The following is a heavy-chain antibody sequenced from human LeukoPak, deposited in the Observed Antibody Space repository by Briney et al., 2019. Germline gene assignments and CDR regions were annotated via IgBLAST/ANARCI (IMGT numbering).Heavy chain of an antibody. CDR3: ARAGVLLWFGEQGDAFDI. J-gene: IGHJ3*02. V-gene: IGHV3-7*01. Sequence: GGSLRLSCAASGFTFSSYWMSWVRQAPGKGLEWVANIKQDGSEKYYVDSVKGRFTISRDNAKNSLYLQMNSLRAEDTAVYYCARAGVLLWFGEQGDAFDIWGQGTMVTVSS. D-gene: IGHD3-10*01. CDR2: IKQDGSEK. CDR1: GFTFSSYW.